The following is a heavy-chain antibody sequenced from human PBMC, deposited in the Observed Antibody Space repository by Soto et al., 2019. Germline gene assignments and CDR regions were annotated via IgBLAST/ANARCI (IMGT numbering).Heavy chain of an antibody. Sequence: GGSLRLSCVSSGFTSSDYYMHWMRQAPGRGLEWISYISGPSSVISYGDSVEGRFTISRDNAKDSLFLQMNNLRAEDTALYYCARGKYPGSVDVWGQGTMVTVSS. CDR1: GFTSSDYY. V-gene: IGHV3-11*01. CDR3: ARGKYPGSVDV. J-gene: IGHJ3*01. CDR2: ISGPSSVI.